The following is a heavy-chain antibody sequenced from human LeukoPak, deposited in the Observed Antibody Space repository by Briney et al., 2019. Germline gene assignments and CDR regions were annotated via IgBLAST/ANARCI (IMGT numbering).Heavy chain of an antibody. V-gene: IGHV3-30*02. CDR1: GFTFSSYG. Sequence: GGSLRLSCAASGFTFSSYGMHWVRQARGKGLEWVAFIRYDGSNKYYADSVEGRFTISRDNSKNTLDLQMNSLRAEDTAVYYCVKDYYDTGGLDYWGQGTLVTVSS. CDR2: IRYDGSNK. D-gene: IGHD3-22*01. J-gene: IGHJ4*02. CDR3: VKDYYDTGGLDY.